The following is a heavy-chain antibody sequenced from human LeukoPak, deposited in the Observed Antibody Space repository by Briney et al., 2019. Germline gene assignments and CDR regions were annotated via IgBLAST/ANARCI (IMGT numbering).Heavy chain of an antibody. CDR1: GGTFSSYA. J-gene: IGHJ4*02. D-gene: IGHD2-21*02. V-gene: IGHV1-69*13. CDR3: AKDRIFGGARVVVTASPFDY. Sequence: SVKVSCKASGGTFSSYAISWVRQAPGQGLEWMGGIIPIFGTANYAQKFQGRVTITADESTSTAYMELNSLRAEDTAVYYCAKDRIFGGARVVVTASPFDYWGQGTLVTVSS. CDR2: IIPIFGTA.